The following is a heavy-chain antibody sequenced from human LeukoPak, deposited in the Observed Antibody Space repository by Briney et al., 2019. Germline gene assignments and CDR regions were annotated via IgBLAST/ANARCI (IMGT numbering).Heavy chain of an antibody. CDR1: GDSISSYY. CDR2: IYTGGST. J-gene: IGHJ4*02. D-gene: IGHD2-15*01. CDR3: ARAGHCSGGPCYPYFDY. V-gene: IGHV4-4*07. Sequence: SETLSLTCTVSGDSISSYYWSWIRQPAGKGLEWIERIYTGGSTKYNPSLKSRVTMSVDTSKNHFSLKLSSVTASDTAVYYCARAGHCSGGPCYPYFDYWGQGALVTVSS.